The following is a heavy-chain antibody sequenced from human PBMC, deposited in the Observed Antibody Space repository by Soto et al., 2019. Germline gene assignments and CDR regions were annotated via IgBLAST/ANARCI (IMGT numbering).Heavy chain of an antibody. CDR2: INQDGSEK. J-gene: IGHJ6*02. V-gene: IGHV3-7*05. CDR1: GFTFRTYW. Sequence: EVQLVESGGGLVQPGGSLRLSCGASGFTFRTYWLSWVRQVPGKGLEWVANINQDGSEKNYVDSVKGRFTISRDNAKNSLYLQMSSLSAEDTALYYCARDGSTSWYSYDYHAMDVWGQGTMVTVSS. D-gene: IGHD5-18*01. CDR3: ARDGSTSWYSYDYHAMDV.